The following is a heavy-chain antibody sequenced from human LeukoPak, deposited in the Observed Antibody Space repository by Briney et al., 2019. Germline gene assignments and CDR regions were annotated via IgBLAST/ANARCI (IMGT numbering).Heavy chain of an antibody. J-gene: IGHJ5*02. V-gene: IGHV4-4*07. Sequence: SETLSLTCTVYGGSISSYYWSWIRQPPGKGLEWIGHIYPSGSTNYNPSLKSRVTISVDTSKNQFSLKLSSVTAADTAVYECAREISLFSSGRRFEPRGQGPVVTVSS. CDR3: AREISLFSSGRRFEP. CDR2: IYPSGST. CDR1: GGSISSYY. D-gene: IGHD3-3*01.